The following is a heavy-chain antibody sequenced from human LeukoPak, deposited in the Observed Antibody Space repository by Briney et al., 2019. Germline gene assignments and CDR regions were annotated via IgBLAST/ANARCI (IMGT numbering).Heavy chain of an antibody. Sequence: SESLSLTCTVSGGSISSYYWSWIRQPPGKGLEWIGYIYYSGSTNYNPSLKSRVTISVDTSKNQFSLKLSSVTAADTAVYYCAKVSTMIVVVINPFDYWGQGTLVTVSS. V-gene: IGHV4-59*01. CDR3: AKVSTMIVVVINPFDY. CDR2: IYYSGST. D-gene: IGHD3-22*01. CDR1: GGSISSYY. J-gene: IGHJ4*02.